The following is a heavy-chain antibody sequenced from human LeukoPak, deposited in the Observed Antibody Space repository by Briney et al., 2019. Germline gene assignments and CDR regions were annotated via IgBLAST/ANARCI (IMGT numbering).Heavy chain of an antibody. V-gene: IGHV3-21*01. CDR3: ARVKGSGWLMCYFDY. CDR2: ISSSSSYI. CDR1: GFTFSSYS. Sequence: PGGSLRLSCAASGFTFSSYSMNWVRQAPGKGLEWVSSISSSSSYIYYADSVKGRFTISRDNAKNSLYLQMNSLRAEDTAVYYCARVKGSGWLMCYFDYWGQGTLVTVSS. J-gene: IGHJ4*02. D-gene: IGHD6-19*01.